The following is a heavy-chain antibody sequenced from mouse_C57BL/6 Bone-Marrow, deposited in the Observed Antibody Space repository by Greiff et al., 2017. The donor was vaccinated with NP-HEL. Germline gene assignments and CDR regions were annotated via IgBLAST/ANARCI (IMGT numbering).Heavy chain of an antibody. CDR3: ARWGVGMDY. J-gene: IGHJ4*01. V-gene: IGHV1-55*01. CDR2: IYPGSGST. CDR1: GYTFTSYW. Sequence: QVQLQQPGAELVKPGASVKMSCKASGYTFTSYWITWVKQRPGQGLEWIGDIYPGSGSTNYNEKFKSKATLTVDPYSSTAYMLLSSLTSEDSAVYYCARWGVGMDYWGQGTSVTVSS.